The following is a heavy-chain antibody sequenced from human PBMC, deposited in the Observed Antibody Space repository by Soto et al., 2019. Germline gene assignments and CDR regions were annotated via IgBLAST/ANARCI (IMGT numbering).Heavy chain of an antibody. CDR1: GFTFSSYG. CDR3: AKSEMATTLDY. CDR2: ISYDGSNK. J-gene: IGHJ4*02. Sequence: QVQLVESGGGVVQPGRSLRLSCAASGFTFSSYGMHWVRQAPGKGLEWVAVISYDGSNKYYADSVKGRFTISRDNSKNTLYLQMNSLRAEDTAVCYCAKSEMATTLDYWGQGTLVTVSS. D-gene: IGHD5-12*01. V-gene: IGHV3-30*18.